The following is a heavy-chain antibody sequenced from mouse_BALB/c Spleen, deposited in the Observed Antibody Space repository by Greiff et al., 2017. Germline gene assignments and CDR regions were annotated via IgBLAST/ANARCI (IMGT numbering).Heavy chain of an antibody. CDR1: GFSLTSYG. D-gene: IGHD2-4*01. J-gene: IGHJ4*01. V-gene: IGHV2-9*02. Sequence: VKLQESGPGLVAPSQSLSITCTVSGFSLTSYGVHWVRQPPGKGLEWLGVIWAGGSTNYNSALMSRLSISKDNSKSQVFLKMNSLQTDDTAMYYCARVGDYDGYYAMDYWGQGTSVTVSS. CDR3: ARVGDYDGYYAMDY. CDR2: IWAGGST.